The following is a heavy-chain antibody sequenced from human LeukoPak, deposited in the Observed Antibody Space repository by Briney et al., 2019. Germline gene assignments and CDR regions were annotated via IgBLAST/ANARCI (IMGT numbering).Heavy chain of an antibody. CDR3: ARVGYDSSGYYEYYFDY. Sequence: PGGSLRLSCAASGFTFSSYWMHWVRQAPGKGLVWVSRINSDGGSTSYADSVKGRFTISRDNAKNTLYLQMNSLRAEDTAVYYCARVGYDSSGYYEYYFDYWGQGTLVTVSS. D-gene: IGHD3-22*01. V-gene: IGHV3-74*01. CDR1: GFTFSSYW. J-gene: IGHJ4*02. CDR2: INSDGGST.